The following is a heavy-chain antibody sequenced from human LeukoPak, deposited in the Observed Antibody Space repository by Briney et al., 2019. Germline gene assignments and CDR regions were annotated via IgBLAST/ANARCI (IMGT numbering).Heavy chain of an antibody. CDR3: ARELYYDSSGPDY. CDR1: GYTFTSYG. D-gene: IGHD3-22*01. V-gene: IGHV1-18*01. CDR2: ISVYNGNT. Sequence: GASVKVSCKASGYTFTSYGISWVRQAPGQGLEWMGWISVYNGNTNYVQKLQGRVTMATDTSTSTAYMELRSLRSDDTAVYYCARELYYDSSGPDYWGQGTLVTVSS. J-gene: IGHJ4*02.